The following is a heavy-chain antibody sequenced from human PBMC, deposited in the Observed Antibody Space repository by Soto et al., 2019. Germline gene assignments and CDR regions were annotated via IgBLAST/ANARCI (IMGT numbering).Heavy chain of an antibody. CDR3: ARSIAVAGPPTRALDY. J-gene: IGHJ4*02. Sequence: SETLSLTCTVSGGSISSYYWSWIRQPPGKGLEWIGEIYHSGSTNYNPSLKSRVTISVDKSKNQFSLKLSSVTAADTAVYYCARSIAVAGPPTRALDYWGQGTLVTVSS. CDR2: IYHSGST. D-gene: IGHD6-19*01. CDR1: GGSISSYY. V-gene: IGHV4-59*12.